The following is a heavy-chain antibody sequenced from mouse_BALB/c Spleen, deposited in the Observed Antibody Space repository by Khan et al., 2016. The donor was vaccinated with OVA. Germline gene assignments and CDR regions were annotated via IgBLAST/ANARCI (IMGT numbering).Heavy chain of an antibody. D-gene: IGHD1-1*01. J-gene: IGHJ4*01. CDR2: ISSGSSTI. V-gene: IGHV5-17*02. CDR3: ARGYYGSSYGDAMDY. Sequence: EVELVESGGGLVQPGGSRKLSCAASGFTFSSFGMHWVRQAPEKGLEWVAYISSGSSTIYYADTVKGRFTISRDNPKNTLFLQMTRLRSEDTAMYYCARGYYGSSYGDAMDYWGQGTSVTVSS. CDR1: GFTFSSFG.